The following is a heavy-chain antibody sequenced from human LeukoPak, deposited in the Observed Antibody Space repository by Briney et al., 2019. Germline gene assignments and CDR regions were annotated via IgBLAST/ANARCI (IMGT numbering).Heavy chain of an antibody. J-gene: IGHJ4*02. CDR2: IYYSGST. D-gene: IGHD4-11*01. Sequence: NPSETLSLTCTVSGGSISSGDYYWSRIRQPPGKGLEWIGYIYYSGSTYYNPSLKSRVTISVDTSKNQFSLKLSSVTAADTAVYYCAREGMTTVTIDYWGQGTLVTVSS. CDR1: GGSISSGDYY. V-gene: IGHV4-30-4*01. CDR3: AREGMTTVTIDY.